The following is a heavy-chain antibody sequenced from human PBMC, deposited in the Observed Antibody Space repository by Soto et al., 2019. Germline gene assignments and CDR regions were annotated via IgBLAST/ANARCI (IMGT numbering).Heavy chain of an antibody. CDR3: AREGEDYYYSSGYYYSAYFQH. CDR1: GGSISSYY. D-gene: IGHD3-22*01. V-gene: IGHV4-59*01. CDR2: IYYSGST. Sequence: QVQLQESGPGLVKPSETLSLTCTVSGGSISSYYWSWIRQPPGKGLEWIGYIYYSGSTNYNPSLKSRVTISVDTSKNQFALKLSSVPAADTAVYYCAREGEDYYYSSGYYYSAYFQHWGQGTLVTVSS. J-gene: IGHJ1*01.